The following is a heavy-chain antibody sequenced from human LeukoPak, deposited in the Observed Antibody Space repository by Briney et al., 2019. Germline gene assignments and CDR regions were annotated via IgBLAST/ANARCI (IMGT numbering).Heavy chain of an antibody. Sequence: SETLSLTCTVSGGSISSYYWSWIRQPPGKGLEWIGYIYYSGSTNYNPSLKSRVTISVDTSKNQFSLKLSSVTAADTAVYYCARVPFYGDYRYYGMDVWGQGATVTVSS. D-gene: IGHD4-17*01. J-gene: IGHJ6*02. CDR1: GGSISSYY. CDR3: ARVPFYGDYRYYGMDV. V-gene: IGHV4-59*01. CDR2: IYYSGST.